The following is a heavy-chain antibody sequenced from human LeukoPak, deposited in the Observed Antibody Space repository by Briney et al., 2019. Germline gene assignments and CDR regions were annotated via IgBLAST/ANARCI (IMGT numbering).Heavy chain of an antibody. CDR3: ARVGATSLFSRYYYYGMDV. V-gene: IGHV4-34*01. J-gene: IGHJ6*02. Sequence: SETLSLTCAVYGGSFSGYYWSWIRQPPGKGLEWIGEINHSGSTNYNPSLKSRVTISVDTSKNQFSLQLSSVTAADTAVYYCARVGATSLFSRYYYYGMDVWGQGTTVTVSS. D-gene: IGHD1-26*01. CDR2: INHSGST. CDR1: GGSFSGYY.